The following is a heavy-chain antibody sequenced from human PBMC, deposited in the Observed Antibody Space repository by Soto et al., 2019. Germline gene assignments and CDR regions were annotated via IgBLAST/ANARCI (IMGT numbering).Heavy chain of an antibody. D-gene: IGHD3-9*01. CDR1: GFTFSDYA. CDR3: AKDPSTGSADY. CDR2: ISGGGFDT. Sequence: VGALGVSCAHSGFTFSDYAMSWVRQAPGKGLEWVSTISGGGFDTHYADSVKGRFTISRDNVKDTLYIQMNSLRVEDTAVYYCAKDPSTGSADYWGQGTLVTVSS. V-gene: IGHV3-23*01. J-gene: IGHJ4*02.